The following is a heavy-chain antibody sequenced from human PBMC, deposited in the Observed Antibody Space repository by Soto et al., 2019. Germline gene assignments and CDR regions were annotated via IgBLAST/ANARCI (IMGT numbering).Heavy chain of an antibody. CDR1: GYTFSSYG. V-gene: IGHV1-18*01. J-gene: IGHJ6*02. CDR2: TSAYNGHT. CDR3: ARDGAAHYDILTGYYSVGMDV. Sequence: ASVKVSCKASGYTFSSYGISWVRQAPGQGLEWMGWTSAYNGHTNYAQKFQGRVTMTTDTSASTAHMGLRSLSSDDTALYYCARDGAAHYDILTGYYSVGMDVWGQGTTVTVSS. D-gene: IGHD3-9*01.